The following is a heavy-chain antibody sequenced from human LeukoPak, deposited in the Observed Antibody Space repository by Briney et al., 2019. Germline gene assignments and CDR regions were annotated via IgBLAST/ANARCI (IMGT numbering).Heavy chain of an antibody. CDR3: ARQDIVSRYFDY. Sequence: SETLSLTCTVSGGSISSSSYCWGWIRQPPGKGLEWIRSIYYSGSTYYNPSLKSRVTISVDTSKKQFSLKLSSATAADTAVYYCARQDIVSRYFDYWGQGTLVTVSS. D-gene: IGHD5-12*01. J-gene: IGHJ4*02. CDR2: IYYSGST. CDR1: GGSISSSSYC. V-gene: IGHV4-39*01.